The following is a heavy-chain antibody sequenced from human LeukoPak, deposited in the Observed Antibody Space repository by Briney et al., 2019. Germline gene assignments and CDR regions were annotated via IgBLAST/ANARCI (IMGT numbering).Heavy chain of an antibody. CDR2: IYYSGTT. V-gene: IGHV4-39*01. Sequence: SETLSLMCTVSGGSMSSTSYYWGWIRQPPGKGLEWIGSIYYSGTTFYNPPLRSRVTISADTSKNQFSLNVNSVTAADTAVYYCARRAYFASGSYWNWFDPWGQGTLVTVSS. D-gene: IGHD3-10*01. J-gene: IGHJ5*02. CDR3: ARRAYFASGSYWNWFDP. CDR1: GGSMSSTSYY.